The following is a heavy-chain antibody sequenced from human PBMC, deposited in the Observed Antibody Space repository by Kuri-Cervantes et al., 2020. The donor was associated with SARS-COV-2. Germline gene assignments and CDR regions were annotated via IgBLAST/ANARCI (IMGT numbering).Heavy chain of an antibody. CDR3: AGGIAAAGTNYYYGMDV. Sequence: GGSLRLSCTVSGGSISSSGYYWGWIRQPPGKGLEWVSSISSSSSYIYYADSVKGRFTISRDNAKNSLYLQMNSLRAEDTAVYYCAGGIAAAGTNYYYGMDVWGQGTTVTVSS. CDR2: ISSSSSYI. CDR1: GGSISSSG. D-gene: IGHD6-13*01. V-gene: IGHV3-21*01. J-gene: IGHJ6*02.